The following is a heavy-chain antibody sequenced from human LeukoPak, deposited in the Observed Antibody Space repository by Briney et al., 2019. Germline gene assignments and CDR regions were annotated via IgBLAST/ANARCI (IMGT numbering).Heavy chain of an antibody. D-gene: IGHD4-17*01. CDR1: GYTFTGYF. CDR2: INPNTGGT. Sequence: ASVKVSCKASGYTFTGYFVHWVRQAPGQGLQWMGWINPNTGGTSYAQKFQGRVTMTRDTSISTAYMELSRLRSDDTAVYYCASGDYSDPPLNYWGQGTLVTVSS. J-gene: IGHJ4*02. CDR3: ASGDYSDPPLNY. V-gene: IGHV1-2*02.